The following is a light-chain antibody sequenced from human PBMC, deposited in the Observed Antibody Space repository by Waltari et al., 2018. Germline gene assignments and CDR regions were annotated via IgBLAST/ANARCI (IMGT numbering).Light chain of an antibody. J-gene: IGLJ1*01. Sequence: QSALTQPASVFGTPGQSITISCTGTNSDVGNYNLVSWYQHHPGEAPKLMICEVIKRPAGGSNCFSGSKSGNTASLTISGLRAEDEADYYCCSYAGSGTYVFGTGTKVTVL. V-gene: IGLV2-23*02. CDR2: EVI. CDR1: NSDVGNYNL. CDR3: CSYAGSGTYV.